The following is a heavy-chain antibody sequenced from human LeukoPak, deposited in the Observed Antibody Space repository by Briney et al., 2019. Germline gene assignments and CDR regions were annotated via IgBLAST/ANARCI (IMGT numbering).Heavy chain of an antibody. CDR2: ISSGGTYK. V-gene: IGHV3-21*01. Sequence: GGSLRLSCAAYGFTFSDYTMNWVRQAPGKGLEWVSSISSGGTYKYYADSVKGRFTISRDNAQNSLYLQMNSLRAEDSSVYYCARPTTVTTISADAFDIWGQGTMVTVSS. D-gene: IGHD4-17*01. J-gene: IGHJ3*02. CDR1: GFTFSDYT. CDR3: ARPTTVTTISADAFDI.